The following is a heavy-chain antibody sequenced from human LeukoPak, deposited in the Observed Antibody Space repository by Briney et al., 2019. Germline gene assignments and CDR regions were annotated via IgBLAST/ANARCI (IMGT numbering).Heavy chain of an antibody. CDR3: ARTSTAMVTHSYNWFDP. J-gene: IGHJ5*02. CDR1: GYTFTSYG. D-gene: IGHD5-18*01. Sequence: ASVKVSCKASGYTFTSYGISWVRQAPGQGLEWMGWISAYNGNTNYAQKLQGRVTMTTDTSTGTAYMELRSLRSDDTAVYYCARTSTAMVTHSYNWFDPWGQGTLVTVSS. V-gene: IGHV1-18*01. CDR2: ISAYNGNT.